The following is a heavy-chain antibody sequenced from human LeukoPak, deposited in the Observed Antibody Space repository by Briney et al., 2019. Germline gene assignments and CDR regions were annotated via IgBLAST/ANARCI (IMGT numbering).Heavy chain of an antibody. J-gene: IGHJ5*02. Sequence: GGSLRLSCTASGFTFSTHEMIWVRQAPGQGLEWVSYISSSSSYTNYADSVKGRFTISRDNAKNSLYLQMNSLRAEDTAVYYCARSIAAAPNGFDPWGQGTLVTVSS. D-gene: IGHD6-25*01. V-gene: IGHV3-11*03. CDR1: GFTFSTHE. CDR3: ARSIAAAPNGFDP. CDR2: ISSSSSYT.